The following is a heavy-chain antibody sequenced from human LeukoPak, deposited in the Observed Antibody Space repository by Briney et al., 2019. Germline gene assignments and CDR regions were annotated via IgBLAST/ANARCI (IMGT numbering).Heavy chain of an antibody. D-gene: IGHD2-2*01. V-gene: IGHV3-23*01. J-gene: IGHJ4*02. CDR3: AKGSSSSRPYYFDY. Sequence: GGSLRLSCAASGFTFSSYAKSWVRQAPGKGLEWVSAISGSGGSTYYADSVKGRFTISRDNSKNTLHLQMNSLRAEDTAVYYCAKGSSSSRPYYFDYWGQGTLVTVSS. CDR1: GFTFSSYA. CDR2: ISGSGGST.